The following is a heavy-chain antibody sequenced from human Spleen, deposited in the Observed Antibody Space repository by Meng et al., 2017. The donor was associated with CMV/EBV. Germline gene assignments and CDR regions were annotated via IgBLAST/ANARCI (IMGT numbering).Heavy chain of an antibody. Sequence: SCAVSGFSFSDYFMNWIRQAPGKGLEWVANIKEDGIEKYYVDSVKGRFTISRDNAKNSLYLQMNSLRAEDTAVYYCARDLIVGASNWFDPWGQGTLVTVSS. V-gene: IGHV3-7*01. D-gene: IGHD1-26*01. CDR3: ARDLIVGASNWFDP. CDR2: IKEDGIEK. J-gene: IGHJ5*02. CDR1: GFSFSDYF.